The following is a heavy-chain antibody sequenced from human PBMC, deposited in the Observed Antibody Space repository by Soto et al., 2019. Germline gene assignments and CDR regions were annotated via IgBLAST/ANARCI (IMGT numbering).Heavy chain of an antibody. Sequence: PLTFTFSGLTHTTSGVGLGWIRQPPGKALEWLALICWNDDERYSPSLKSRLTITKDTSKNQVVLTMTNMDPVDTATYYCGHTGYIYYCFGYWGQGTPVPVSP. CDR2: ICWNDDE. CDR1: GLTHTTSGVG. J-gene: IGHJ4*02. CDR3: GHTGYIYYCFGY. D-gene: IGHD3-22*01. V-gene: IGHV2-5*01.